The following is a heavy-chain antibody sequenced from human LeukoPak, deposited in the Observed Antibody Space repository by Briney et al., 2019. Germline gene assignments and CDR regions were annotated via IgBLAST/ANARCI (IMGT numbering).Heavy chain of an antibody. CDR3: ARCAIRNDAFDI. J-gene: IGHJ3*02. CDR1: GGSISSGGYY. V-gene: IGHV4-31*03. CDR2: IYYSGST. D-gene: IGHD2-2*02. Sequence: SETLSLTCTVSGGSISSGGYYWSWIRQHPGKGLEWIGYIYYSGSTYYNPSLKSRVTISVDTSKNQFSLKLSSVTAADTAVYYCARCAIRNDAFDIWGQGTMVTVPS.